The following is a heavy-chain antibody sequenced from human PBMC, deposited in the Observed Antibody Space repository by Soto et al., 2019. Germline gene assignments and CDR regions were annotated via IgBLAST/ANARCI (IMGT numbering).Heavy chain of an antibody. J-gene: IGHJ3*02. Sequence: ASVKVSCKASGYTFTSYGINWVRQAPGQGLEWMGWISAYNGNTNYAQKLQGRVTMTTDTSTSTAYMELRSLRSDDTAVYYCARGVSGNGAPGAFDIWGQGTMVTVSS. D-gene: IGHD2-15*01. V-gene: IGHV1-18*01. CDR1: GYTFTSYG. CDR3: ARGVSGNGAPGAFDI. CDR2: ISAYNGNT.